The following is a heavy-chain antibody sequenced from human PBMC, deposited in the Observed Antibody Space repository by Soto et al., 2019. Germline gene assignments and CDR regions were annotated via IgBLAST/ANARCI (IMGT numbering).Heavy chain of an antibody. CDR1: GGTFSSYA. Sequence: ASVKVSCKASGGTFSSYAISWVRQAPGQGLEWMGGIIPIFGTANYAQKFQGRVTITADESTSTAYMELSRLTSDDTAVYYCARDSAAGAGIGWDYWGQGTLVTVSS. CDR3: ARDSAAGAGIGWDY. CDR2: IIPIFGTA. J-gene: IGHJ4*01. V-gene: IGHV1-69*13. D-gene: IGHD6-13*01.